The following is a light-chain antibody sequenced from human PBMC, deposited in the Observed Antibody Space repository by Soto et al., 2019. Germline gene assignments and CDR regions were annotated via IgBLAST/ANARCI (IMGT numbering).Light chain of an antibody. CDR2: AVN. CDR1: TSDVGAYNF. V-gene: IGLV2-8*01. J-gene: IGLJ2*01. CDR3: SSYAGNYNLI. Sequence: QSVLTQPPSASGSPGQSVTISCTGATSDVGAYNFVSWYQQHPGKAPKLMIYAVNKRPSGVPDRFSGSKSGNTASLTVSGLLAEDEADYFCSSYAGNYNLIFGGGTKLTVL.